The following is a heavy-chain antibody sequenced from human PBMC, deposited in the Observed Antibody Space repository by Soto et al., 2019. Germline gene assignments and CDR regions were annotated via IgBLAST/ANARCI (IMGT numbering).Heavy chain of an antibody. D-gene: IGHD2-21*02. V-gene: IGHV1-24*01. J-gene: IGHJ4*02. CDR3: ATWDTKRGHIVVVTAIQSAY. Sequence: ASVKVSCKVSGYTLTELSMHWVRQAPGKGLEWMGGFDPEDGETIYAQKFQGRVTMTEDTSTDTAYMELSSLRSEDTAVYYCATWDTKRGHIVVVTAIQSAYWGQGTLVTVSS. CDR2: FDPEDGET. CDR1: GYTLTELS.